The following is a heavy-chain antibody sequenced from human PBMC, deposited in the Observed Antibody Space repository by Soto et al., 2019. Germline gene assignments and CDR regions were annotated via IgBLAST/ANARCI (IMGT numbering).Heavy chain of an antibody. D-gene: IGHD3-10*01. CDR3: VRGPEELVYYNSIDV. J-gene: IGHJ6*02. CDR1: GFTFSDYY. CDR2: ISIGGTPI. Sequence: GGSLRLSCEASGFTFSDYYMSWIRQVPGKGLEWVSYISIGGTPIYYADSVKGRFTISRDNAQNSLYLHMTSLTAEDTDLYYCVRGPEELVYYNSIDVWRQGTPVTVSS. V-gene: IGHV3-11*01.